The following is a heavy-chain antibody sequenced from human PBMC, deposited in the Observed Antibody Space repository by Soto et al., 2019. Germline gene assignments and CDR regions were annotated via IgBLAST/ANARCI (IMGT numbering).Heavy chain of an antibody. CDR3: VRDGLDYYDTERLYFDN. D-gene: IGHD3-22*01. J-gene: IGHJ4*02. CDR1: GGTFSSYA. Sequence: ASVKVSCKASGGTFSSYAISWVRQAPGQGLEWMGGIIPIFGTANYAQKFQGRVTITADESTSTAYMELSSLRAEDTATYYCVRDGLDYYDTERLYFDNWGQGTLVTVSS. CDR2: IIPIFGTA. V-gene: IGHV1-69*13.